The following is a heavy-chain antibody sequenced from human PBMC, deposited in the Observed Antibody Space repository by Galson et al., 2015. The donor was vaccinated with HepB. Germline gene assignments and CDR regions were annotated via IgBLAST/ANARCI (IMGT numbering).Heavy chain of an antibody. V-gene: IGHV1-46*01. J-gene: IGHJ6*02. Sequence: SVKVSCKASGYTFTSYYMHWVRQAPGQGLEWMGIINPSGGSTSYAQKFQSRVTMTRDTSTSTVYMELSSLRSEDTAVYYCVRVSGYGSNIYYYGMDVWGQGTTVTVSS. D-gene: IGHD4-23*01. CDR2: INPSGGST. CDR3: VRVSGYGSNIYYYGMDV. CDR1: GYTFTSYY.